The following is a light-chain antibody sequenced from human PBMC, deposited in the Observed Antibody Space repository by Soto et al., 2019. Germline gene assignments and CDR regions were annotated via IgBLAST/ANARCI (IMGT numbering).Light chain of an antibody. CDR2: GAS. CDR1: QSVSSSY. J-gene: IGKJ1*01. Sequence: EIVLTQSPGTLSLSPGEGATLSCRASQSVSSSYLAWYQQKPGQAPRLLIYGASSRATGIPDRFSGGGSGTDFTRTISRLEPEDFAVDYGPQYDNSPWTFGQGTKVDIK. CDR3: PQYDNSPWT. V-gene: IGKV3-20*01.